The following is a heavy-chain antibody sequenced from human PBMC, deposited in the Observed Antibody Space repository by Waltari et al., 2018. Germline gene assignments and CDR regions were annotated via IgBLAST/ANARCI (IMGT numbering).Heavy chain of an antibody. V-gene: IGHV4-38-2*02. CDR3: ARDKRPNSRGWSAYFDY. CDR1: GYSISSGYY. D-gene: IGHD6-19*01. Sequence: QVQLQESGPGLVKPSETLSLTCAVSGYSISSGYYWGWFRQPPGKGLEWIGSIYHSGSTFYHPSLESRVTISVDTSKNQFSLRLSSVAAADTAVYYCARDKRPNSRGWSAYFDYWGQGTLVTVSS. CDR2: IYHSGST. J-gene: IGHJ4*02.